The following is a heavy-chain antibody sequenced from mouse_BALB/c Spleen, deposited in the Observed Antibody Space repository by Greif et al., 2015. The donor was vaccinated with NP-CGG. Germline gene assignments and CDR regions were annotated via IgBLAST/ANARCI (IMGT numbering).Heavy chain of an antibody. CDR3: ARDYYYASSGGFDY. Sequence: EVKLVESGPGLVKPSQSLSLTCTVTGYSITSDYAWNWIRQFPGNKLEWMGYISYSGSTSYNPSLKSRISITRDTSKNQFFLQLNSVTTEDTATYYCARDYYYASSGGFDYWGQGTTLTVSS. CDR2: ISYSGST. CDR1: GYSITSDYA. D-gene: IGHD1-1*01. J-gene: IGHJ2*01. V-gene: IGHV3-2*02.